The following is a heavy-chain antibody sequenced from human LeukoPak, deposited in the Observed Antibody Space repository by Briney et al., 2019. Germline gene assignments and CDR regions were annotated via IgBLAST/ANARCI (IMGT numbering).Heavy chain of an antibody. V-gene: IGHV5-51*01. Sequence: GESLKISCKGFGYSFTSYWIAWVRQMPGKGLEWIGIIYPGDSDIRYGPSFQGQVTISADKSENTAYLQWSSLKASDTAIYYCARKGYCTSSRCHYGMDVWGQGTTVTVSS. D-gene: IGHD2-2*01. CDR1: GYSFTSYW. J-gene: IGHJ6*02. CDR2: IYPGDSDI. CDR3: ARKGYCTSSRCHYGMDV.